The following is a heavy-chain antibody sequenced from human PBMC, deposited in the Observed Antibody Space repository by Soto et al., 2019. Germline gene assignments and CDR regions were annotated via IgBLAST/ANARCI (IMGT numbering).Heavy chain of an antibody. Sequence: KPSETLSLTCTVSGGSISSGGYYWSWIRQHPGKGLEWIGYIYYSGSTYYNPSLKSRVTISVDTSKNQFSLKLSSVTAADTAVYYCARGPQPYYYDSSGYYASFDPWGQGTLVTVSS. CDR2: IYYSGST. CDR1: GGSISSGGYY. J-gene: IGHJ5*02. D-gene: IGHD3-22*01. CDR3: ARGPQPYYYDSSGYYASFDP. V-gene: IGHV4-31*03.